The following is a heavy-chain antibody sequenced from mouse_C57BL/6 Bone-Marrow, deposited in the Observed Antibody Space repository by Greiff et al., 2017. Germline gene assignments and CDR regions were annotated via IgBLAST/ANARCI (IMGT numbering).Heavy chain of an antibody. CDR1: GYTFTDYY. CDR2: INPNNGGT. CDR3: ASWDNY. V-gene: IGHV1-26*01. J-gene: IGHJ2*01. Sequence: VQLQQSGPELVKPGASVKISCKASGYTFTDYYMNWVKQSHGKSLEWIGDINPNNGGTSYNQKFKGKATLTVDKSSSTAYMELRSLTSEDSAVYYCASWDNYWGQGTTLTVSS. D-gene: IGHD4-1*01.